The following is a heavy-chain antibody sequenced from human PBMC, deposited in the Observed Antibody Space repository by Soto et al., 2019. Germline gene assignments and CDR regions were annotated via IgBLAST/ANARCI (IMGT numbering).Heavy chain of an antibody. D-gene: IGHD1-26*01. CDR1: GFTFSSYW. CDR3: ARDRGGSYSVGWDAFDI. CDR2: INQDGSEK. J-gene: IGHJ3*02. V-gene: IGHV3-7*01. Sequence: GGSLRLSCGASGFTFSSYWMIWVRQAPGKGLEWVANINQDGSEKYYVDSVKGRFTISRDNAKNSLYLQMNSLRAEDTAVYYCARDRGGSYSVGWDAFDIWGQGTMVTVSS.